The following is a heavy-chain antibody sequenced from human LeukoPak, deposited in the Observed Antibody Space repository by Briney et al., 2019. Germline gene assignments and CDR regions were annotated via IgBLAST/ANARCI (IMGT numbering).Heavy chain of an antibody. CDR2: MNPNSGIT. Sequence: GASVKVSCKASGYTFTSYDINWVRRATGQGLEWMGWMNPNSGITDYAQKFQGRVTMTGNTSISTAYMELSSLRSEDTAVYYCAREGLATMIRGVIPYWGQGTLVTVSS. CDR3: AREGLATMIRGVIPY. V-gene: IGHV1-8*01. D-gene: IGHD3-10*01. CDR1: GYTFTSYD. J-gene: IGHJ4*02.